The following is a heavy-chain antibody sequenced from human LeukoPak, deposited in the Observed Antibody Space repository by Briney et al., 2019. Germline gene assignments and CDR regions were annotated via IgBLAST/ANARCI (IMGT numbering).Heavy chain of an antibody. J-gene: IGHJ6*02. CDR2: ISSNGGST. V-gene: IGHV3-64*01. CDR3: AKFSPTPLLNYYYYGMDV. Sequence: GGSLRLSCAASGFTFSSYAMHWVRQAPGKGLEYVSAISSNGGSTYYANSVKGRFTISRDNSKNTLYLQMNSLRAEDTAVYYCAKFSPTPLLNYYYYGMDVWGQGTTVTVSS. CDR1: GFTFSSYA. D-gene: IGHD3-3*01.